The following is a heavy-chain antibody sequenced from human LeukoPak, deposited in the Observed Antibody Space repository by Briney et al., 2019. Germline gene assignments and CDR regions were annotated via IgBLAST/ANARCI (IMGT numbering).Heavy chain of an antibody. CDR2: IYYSGST. Sequence: PSETLSLTCTVSGGSISSYYGSWIRQPPGKGLEWIGYIYYSGSTNYNPSLKSRVTISVDTSKNQFSLKLSSVTAADTAVYYCARGAEVDCSGGSCYVRNWFDPWGRGTLVTVSS. V-gene: IGHV4-59*01. D-gene: IGHD2-15*01. CDR1: GGSISSYY. J-gene: IGHJ5*02. CDR3: ARGAEVDCSGGSCYVRNWFDP.